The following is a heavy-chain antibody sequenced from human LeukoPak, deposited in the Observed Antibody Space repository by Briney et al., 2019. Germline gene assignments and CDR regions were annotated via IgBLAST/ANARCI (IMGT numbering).Heavy chain of an antibody. Sequence: GGSLRLSCAASGFIFSSYWMSWVRQAPGKGLEWVSAISGSGGTTYYADSVKGRFIISRDNSKNTLYLQMNSLRAEDTAVYYCAKEASNYYFDYWGQGTLVTVSS. CDR1: GFIFSSYW. J-gene: IGHJ4*02. CDR3: AKEASNYYFDY. CDR2: ISGSGGTT. D-gene: IGHD4-11*01. V-gene: IGHV3-23*01.